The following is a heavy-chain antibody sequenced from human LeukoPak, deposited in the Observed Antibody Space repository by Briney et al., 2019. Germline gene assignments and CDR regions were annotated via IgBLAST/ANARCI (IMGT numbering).Heavy chain of an antibody. CDR2: ISSSSSYI. J-gene: IGHJ4*02. CDR1: GFTFSSYS. V-gene: IGHV3-21*01. CDR3: ARDRGYCSGGSCYPEGGFDY. D-gene: IGHD2-15*01. Sequence: GGSLRLSCAASGFTFSSYSMNWVRQAPGKGLEWVSSISSSSSYIYYADSVKGRFTISRDNAKNSLYLQMNSLRAEDTAVYYCARDRGYCSGGSCYPEGGFDYWGQGTLVTVSS.